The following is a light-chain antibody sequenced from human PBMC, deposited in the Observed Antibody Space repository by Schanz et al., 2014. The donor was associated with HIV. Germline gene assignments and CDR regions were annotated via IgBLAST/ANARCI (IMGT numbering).Light chain of an antibody. CDR1: SSDVGYYKY. CDR3: SSLTTSSAPV. Sequence: QSVLTQPASVSGSPGQSITISCTGTSSDVGYYKYVSWYQQHPGKAPKVVIYGVFDRPSGISNRFSGSKSGNTASLTIFGLQPEDEADYYCSSLTTSSAPVFGTGTKVTVL. J-gene: IGLJ1*01. V-gene: IGLV2-14*03. CDR2: GVF.